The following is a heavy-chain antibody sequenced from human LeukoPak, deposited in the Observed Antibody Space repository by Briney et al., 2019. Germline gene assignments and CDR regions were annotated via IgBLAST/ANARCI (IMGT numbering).Heavy chain of an antibody. D-gene: IGHD3-3*01. CDR3: ARARLSGRTSNPDWFDP. V-gene: IGHV4-4*07. CDR1: GGSISSYY. Sequence: PSETLSLTCTVSGGSISSYYWSWIRQPAGKGLEWIGRIYTSGSTNYNPSLKSRVTMSVDTSKNQFSLKLSSVTAADTAVYYCARARLSGRTSNPDWFDPWGQGTLVTVSS. CDR2: IYTSGST. J-gene: IGHJ5*02.